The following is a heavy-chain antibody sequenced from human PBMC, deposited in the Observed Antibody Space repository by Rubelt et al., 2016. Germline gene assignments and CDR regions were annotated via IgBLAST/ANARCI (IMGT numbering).Heavy chain of an antibody. CDR3: AKYSGTYNWFGP. CDR2: IFYSGST. Sequence: QMQLQESGPRLVKPSETLSLNCSVSGGSISDNYWSWIRQSSGKGLEWIGYIFYSGSTRYNPSLTSRVTISLDTSRNHFSLKLSSVTAADTAIYYCAKYSGTYNWFGPWGQGILVAVSS. D-gene: IGHD2-21*01. CDR1: GGSISDNY. J-gene: IGHJ5*02. V-gene: IGHV4-59*01.